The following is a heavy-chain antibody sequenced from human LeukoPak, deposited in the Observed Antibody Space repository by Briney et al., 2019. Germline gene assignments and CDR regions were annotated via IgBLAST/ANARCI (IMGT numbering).Heavy chain of an antibody. J-gene: IGHJ4*02. CDR2: IKGDGSEK. CDR3: ARIGRTRCFDF. CDR1: GFTFSSYW. V-gene: IGHV3-7*01. Sequence: PGGSLRLSCAASGFTFSSYWMTWVRQAPGKGLEWVANIKGDGSEKFYVDSVKGRFTISRDNAKNSVYLQMNSLRGDDTAVYYFARIGRTRCFDFWGQGILVTVSS. D-gene: IGHD1-26*01.